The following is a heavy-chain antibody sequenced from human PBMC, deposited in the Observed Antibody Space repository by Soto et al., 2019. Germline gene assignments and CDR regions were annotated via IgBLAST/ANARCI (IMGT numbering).Heavy chain of an antibody. V-gene: IGHV1-18*01. CDR2: INVYNGNT. J-gene: IGHJ4*02. CDR3: ARDTSRGEYDY. Sequence: ASVKVSCKASGYTFTIYGIIWVRQAPGQGLEWMGWINVYNGNTNYAQKLQGRVTMTTDTSTSTAYLDLRSLRSDDTAVYFCARDTSRGEYDYWGQGTLVTVSS. CDR1: GYTFTIYG. D-gene: IGHD3-10*01.